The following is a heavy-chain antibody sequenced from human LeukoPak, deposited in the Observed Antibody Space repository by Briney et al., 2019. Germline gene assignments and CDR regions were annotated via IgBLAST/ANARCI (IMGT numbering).Heavy chain of an antibody. J-gene: IGHJ3*02. D-gene: IGHD4-17*01. CDR2: ISYDGSNP. Sequence: GKPLRLSCAASGFTFRTYGMHWVRQAPGKGLEWVAVISYDGSNPYYGDSVKGRSTISRENAKNSLYLQMNSLRAGDTAVYYCAREGNSGVFDIWGQGTMVTVSS. V-gene: IGHV3-30*03. CDR1: GFTFRTYG. CDR3: AREGNSGVFDI.